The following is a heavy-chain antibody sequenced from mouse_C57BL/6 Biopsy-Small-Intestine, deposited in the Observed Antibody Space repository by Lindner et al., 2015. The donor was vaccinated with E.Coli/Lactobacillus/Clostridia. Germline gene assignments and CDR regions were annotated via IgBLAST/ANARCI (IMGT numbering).Heavy chain of an antibody. CDR1: GFSFNTYA. Sequence: VQLQESGGGLVQSKGSLKLSCAASGFSFNTYAMNWVRQAPGKGLEWVARIRSKSNNYATYYADSVKDRFTISRDDSESMLYLQMNNLKTEDTAMYYCVRQGSSYYFDYWGQGTTLTVSS. CDR3: VRQGSSYYFDY. V-gene: IGHV10-1*01. CDR2: IRSKSNNYAT. D-gene: IGHD1-1*01. J-gene: IGHJ2*01.